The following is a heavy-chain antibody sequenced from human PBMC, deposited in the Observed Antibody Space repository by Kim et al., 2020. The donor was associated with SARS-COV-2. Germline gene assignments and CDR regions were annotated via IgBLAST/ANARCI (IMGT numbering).Heavy chain of an antibody. J-gene: IGHJ4*02. CDR3: AKVRNYNYYYDSSGYYPYFDY. D-gene: IGHD3-22*01. V-gene: IGHV3-23*01. Sequence: FTISRDNPKNTLYLQMNSLRAEDTAVYYCAKVRNYNYYYDSSGYYPYFDYWGQGTLVTVSS.